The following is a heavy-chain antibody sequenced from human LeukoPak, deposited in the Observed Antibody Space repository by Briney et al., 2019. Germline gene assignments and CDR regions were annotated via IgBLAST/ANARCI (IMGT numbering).Heavy chain of an antibody. CDR2: INHSGST. CDR3: AGRAPYYYDSSGYGDY. J-gene: IGHJ4*02. CDR1: GGSFSGYY. D-gene: IGHD3-22*01. V-gene: IGHV4-34*01. Sequence: SETLSLTCAVYGGSFSGYYWSWIRQPPGKGLEWIGEINHSGSTNYNPSLKSRVTISVDTSKNQFSLKLSSVTAADMAVYYCAGRAPYYYDSSGYGDYWGQGTLVTVSS.